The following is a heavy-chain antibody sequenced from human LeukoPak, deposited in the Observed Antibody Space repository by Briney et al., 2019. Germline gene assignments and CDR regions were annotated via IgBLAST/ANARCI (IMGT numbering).Heavy chain of an antibody. CDR1: GYSFTDSY. CDR2: INPYSGAT. Sequence: ASVKVSCKASGYSFTDSYIHWVRQAPGQGLEWMAWINPYSGATSSAQKFQGRVTMTRDTSISTAYMELSRLRSDDTAVYYCARSFYGSGEGNWFDPWGQGTLVTVSS. V-gene: IGHV1-2*02. D-gene: IGHD3-10*01. J-gene: IGHJ5*02. CDR3: ARSFYGSGEGNWFDP.